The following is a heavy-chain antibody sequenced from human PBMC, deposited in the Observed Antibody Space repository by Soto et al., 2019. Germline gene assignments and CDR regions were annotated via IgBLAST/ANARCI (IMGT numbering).Heavy chain of an antibody. V-gene: IGHV3-30*03. CDR1: GFTFSSYG. D-gene: IGHD1-20*01. Sequence: QVQLVESGGGVVQPGRSLRLSCAASGFTFSSYGMHWVRQAPGKGLEWVAVISYDGSNTDYADSVKGRFTISRDNSKNTLYLQMNSLRTEDTAVYYCARAKGISGSSSLLVEYWGQGTLVTVSS. J-gene: IGHJ4*02. CDR2: ISYDGSNT. CDR3: ARAKGISGSSSLLVEY.